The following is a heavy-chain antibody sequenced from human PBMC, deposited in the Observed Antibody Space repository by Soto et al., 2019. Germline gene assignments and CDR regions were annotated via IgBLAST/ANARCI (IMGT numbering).Heavy chain of an antibody. CDR3: ARAYEGCSGGSCTTNYYYYYGMDV. CDR2: ISSSSSTI. V-gene: IGHV3-48*02. D-gene: IGHD2-15*01. CDR1: GFTFSSYS. Sequence: GGSLRLSCAASGFTFSSYSMNWVRQAPGKGLEWVSYISSSSSTIYYADSVKGRFTISRDNAKNSLYLQMNSLRDEDTAVYYCARAYEGCSGGSCTTNYYYYYGMDVWGQGTTVTVSS. J-gene: IGHJ6*02.